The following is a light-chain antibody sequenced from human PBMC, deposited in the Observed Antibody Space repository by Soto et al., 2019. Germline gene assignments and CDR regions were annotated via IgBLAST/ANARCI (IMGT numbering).Light chain of an antibody. CDR3: QQHDNSPLM. V-gene: IGKV3-20*01. CDR1: QSVSNTY. Sequence: EVVLTQSPGTLSLSPGERATLSCRASQSVSNTYVAWYRHIPGQTPRLLIYGASNMATGIPDRFSGSGSGTDFTLTISRLEAEDFAVYYCQQHDNSPLMFGQGTKVDI. J-gene: IGKJ1*01. CDR2: GAS.